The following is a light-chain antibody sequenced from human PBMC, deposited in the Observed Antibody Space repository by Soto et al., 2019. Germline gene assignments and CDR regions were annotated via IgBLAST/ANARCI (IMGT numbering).Light chain of an antibody. CDR3: QQYGTSPGT. Sequence: EIVLTRSPGTLSLSPGAISTLSCSASHSVASSQLVWYQQKPGQAPTLLIFGASSRATGIPDRFSGSGSGTDFTLTISGLQPEDFAVYYCQQYGTSPGTFGQGTKVDIK. CDR2: GAS. V-gene: IGKV3-20*01. CDR1: HSVASSQ. J-gene: IGKJ1*01.